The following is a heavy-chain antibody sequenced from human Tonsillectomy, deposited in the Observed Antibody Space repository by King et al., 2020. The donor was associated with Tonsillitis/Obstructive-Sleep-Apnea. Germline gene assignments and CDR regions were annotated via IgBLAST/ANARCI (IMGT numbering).Heavy chain of an antibody. V-gene: IGHV3-64*01. CDR1: GFTFSSYA. J-gene: IGHJ6*02. Sequence: DVQLVESGGGLVQPGGSLRLSCAASGFTFSSYAMHWVRQAPGKGLEYVSGISSNGGSTYYANSVKGRFTISRDNSKNTLNLQMGSVRAEDMAVYYCASKEGEPRLGMYGTDVWGQGTTVTGS. CDR2: ISSNGGST. CDR3: ASKEGEPRLGMYGTDV. D-gene: IGHD3-16*01.